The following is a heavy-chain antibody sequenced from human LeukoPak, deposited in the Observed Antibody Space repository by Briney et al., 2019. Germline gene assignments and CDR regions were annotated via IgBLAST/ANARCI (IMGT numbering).Heavy chain of an antibody. V-gene: IGHV1-18*01. CDR2: ISAYNGNT. Sequence: EASVKVSCKASGYTFTSYGISWVRQAPGQGLEWMGWISAYNGNTNYAQKLQGRVTMTTDTSTSTAYMELRSLRSDDTAAYYCARDGVTIFGVVIAYNWFDPWGQGTLVTVSS. CDR3: ARDGVTIFGVVIAYNWFDP. J-gene: IGHJ5*02. D-gene: IGHD3-3*01. CDR1: GYTFTSYG.